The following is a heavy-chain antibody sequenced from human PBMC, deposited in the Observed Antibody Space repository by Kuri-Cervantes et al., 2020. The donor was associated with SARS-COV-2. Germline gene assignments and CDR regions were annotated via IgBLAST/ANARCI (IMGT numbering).Heavy chain of an antibody. CDR1: GFTFSSYA. Sequence: GGSLRLSCAASGFTFSSYAMSWVRQAPGKGLEWVSSLNWDSTRVGYVDSVKGRFIISRDNAKNSLYLQMFSLRPEDTAFYYCAKGIAAGGRGYFEYWGQGALVTVSS. J-gene: IGHJ4*02. D-gene: IGHD6-13*01. V-gene: IGHV3-9*01. CDR3: AKGIAAGGRGYFEY. CDR2: LNWDSTRV.